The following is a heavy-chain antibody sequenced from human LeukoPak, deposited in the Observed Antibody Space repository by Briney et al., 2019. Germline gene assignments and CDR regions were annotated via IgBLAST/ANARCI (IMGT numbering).Heavy chain of an antibody. CDR1: GYTFTSYG. CDR2: ISAYNGNT. Sequence: ASVKVSCKASGYTFTSYGISWVRQAPGQGLEWMGWISAYNGNTNYAQKLQGRVTMTTDTSTSTAYMGLRSLRSDDTAVYYCARGRSYYDSSGREYYFDYWGQGTLVTVSS. CDR3: ARGRSYYDSSGREYYFDY. V-gene: IGHV1-18*01. J-gene: IGHJ4*02. D-gene: IGHD3-22*01.